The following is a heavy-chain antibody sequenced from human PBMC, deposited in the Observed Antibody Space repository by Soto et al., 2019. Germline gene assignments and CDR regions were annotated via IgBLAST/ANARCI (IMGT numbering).Heavy chain of an antibody. J-gene: IGHJ4*01. CDR1: GYIFTAYW. CDR3: VRYGGKNLDY. CDR2: IYPGDSDT. Sequence: GESLKISCTGSGYIFTAYWIGWVRQMPGKGLEWMGVIYPGDSDTRYSPSFQGQVTISADKSISTAYLQWSSLKASDTAMYYCVRYGGKNLDYWGQGTLVTVSS. D-gene: IGHD2-15*01. V-gene: IGHV5-51*01.